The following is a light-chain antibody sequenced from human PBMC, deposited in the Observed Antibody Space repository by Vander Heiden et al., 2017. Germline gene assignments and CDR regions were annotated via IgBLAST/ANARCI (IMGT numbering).Light chain of an antibody. J-gene: IGKJ1*01. CDR3: EQHSTKT. Sequence: DIVLTQHPDSLAVSLGERATINCKSSQSVLSSFNSKNHLAWFRQKPRQPPELLIYWASTRESGVPDRFSGSGSGTDFTLTISNMQAEDVAVYYCEQHSTKTFGQGTKVEIK. V-gene: IGKV4-1*01. CDR1: QSVLSSFNSKNH. CDR2: WAS.